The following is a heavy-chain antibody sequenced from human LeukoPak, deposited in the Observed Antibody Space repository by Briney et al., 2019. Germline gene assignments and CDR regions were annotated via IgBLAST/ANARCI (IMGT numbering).Heavy chain of an antibody. V-gene: IGHV4-39*07. D-gene: IGHD6-13*01. Sequence: SEALSLTCTVSGGSISSRTYFWGWIRQPPGGSLEWIGSMYYTGDTYYNPSLNSRVAMSIDTSNNKFSLKLSSLTAADTAVYYCARDRGHYSSSWYTWFDPWGQGILVTVSS. CDR3: ARDRGHYSSSWYTWFDP. CDR1: GGSISSRTYF. J-gene: IGHJ5*02. CDR2: MYYTGDT.